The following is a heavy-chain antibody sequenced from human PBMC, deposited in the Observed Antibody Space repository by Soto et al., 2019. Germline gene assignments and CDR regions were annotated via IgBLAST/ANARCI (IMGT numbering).Heavy chain of an antibody. Sequence: QVHLQEAGPGLVKPSETLSLTCSVSGASISSNFWSWVRQPPGKGLEWIGYIYFVGTTQSNPSLKGRATISLGTSKNQIALNLASVTAADTSVYYCATPTFSSITFFDHWGQGALVTVSS. CDR2: IYFVGTT. CDR3: ATPTFSSITFFDH. V-gene: IGHV4-4*09. CDR1: GASISSNF. J-gene: IGHJ4*02.